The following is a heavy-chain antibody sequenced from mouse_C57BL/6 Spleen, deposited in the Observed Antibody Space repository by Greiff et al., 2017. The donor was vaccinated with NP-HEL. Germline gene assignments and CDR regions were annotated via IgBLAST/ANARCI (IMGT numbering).Heavy chain of an antibody. CDR1: GYTFTDYT. J-gene: IGHJ4*01. Sequence: VQLQQSGAELVKPGASVTLSCKASGYTFTDYTIHWVKQTPGQGLEWIGWIYPGSGSIYYNEKFKDKATLTADKSSSTVYMELSRLTSEDSAVYFCARHEGFYYGNYGYAMDYWGQGTTVTVSS. D-gene: IGHD2-1*01. CDR3: ARHEGFYYGNYGYAMDY. V-gene: IGHV1-62-2*01. CDR2: IYPGSGSI.